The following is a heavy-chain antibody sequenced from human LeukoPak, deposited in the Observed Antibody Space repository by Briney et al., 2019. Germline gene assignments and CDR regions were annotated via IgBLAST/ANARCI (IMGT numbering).Heavy chain of an antibody. CDR3: AKIKHFGELWFFDS. CDR1: GGSITSVSDS. J-gene: IGHJ4*02. CDR2: LYGSERT. V-gene: IGHV4-61*02. Sequence: SETLSLTCTVSGGSITSVSDSWSWIRQPAGKGLEWLGRLYGSERTSYNPSLSSRITVSSDASKNQISLKLTSVTAADTAVYYCAKIKHFGELWFFDSWGQGILVTVSS. D-gene: IGHD3-10*01.